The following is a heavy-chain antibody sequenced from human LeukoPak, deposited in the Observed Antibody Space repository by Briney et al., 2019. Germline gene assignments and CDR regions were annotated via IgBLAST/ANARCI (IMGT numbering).Heavy chain of an antibody. CDR3: ARGGYFSFDY. D-gene: IGHD2/OR15-2a*01. CDR2: ITANTRGSIT. CDR1: GFTFSSYR. J-gene: IGHJ4*02. V-gene: IGHV3-23*01. Sequence: GGSLRLSCAASGFTFSSYRMSWVRQAPGKGLEWVSGITANTRGSITYYADSVKGRFTISRDSSKDTLYLQMNSLRAEDTAVYFCARGGYFSFDYGGQGTLVTVSS.